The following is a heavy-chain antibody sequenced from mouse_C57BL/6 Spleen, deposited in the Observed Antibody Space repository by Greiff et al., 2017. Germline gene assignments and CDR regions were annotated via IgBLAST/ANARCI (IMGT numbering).Heavy chain of an antibody. CDR1: GFTFSSYG. CDR3: ARRDGYYGYFDY. D-gene: IGHD2-3*01. J-gene: IGHJ2*01. CDR2: ISSGGSYT. Sequence: DVHLVESGGDLVKPGGSLKLSCAASGFTFSSYGMSWVRQTPDKRLEWVATISSGGSYTYYPDSVKGRFTISRDNAKNTLYLQMSSLKSEDTAMYYCARRDGYYGYFDYWGQGTTLTVSS. V-gene: IGHV5-6*01.